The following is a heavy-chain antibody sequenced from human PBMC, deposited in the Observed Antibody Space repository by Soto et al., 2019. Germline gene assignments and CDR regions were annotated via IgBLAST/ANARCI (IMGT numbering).Heavy chain of an antibody. D-gene: IGHD3-3*01. Sequence: GGSLRLSCAASGFTFSSYGMHWVRQAPGKGLEWVAVIWYSGSSKYYADSVKGRFTISRDNSKNTLYLQMNSLRAEDTAVYYCAKDLGEVTIFGVVITDYYYYYGMDVWGQGTTVTVSS. CDR3: AKDLGEVTIFGVVITDYYYYYGMDV. CDR2: IWYSGSSK. CDR1: GFTFSSYG. J-gene: IGHJ6*02. V-gene: IGHV3-33*06.